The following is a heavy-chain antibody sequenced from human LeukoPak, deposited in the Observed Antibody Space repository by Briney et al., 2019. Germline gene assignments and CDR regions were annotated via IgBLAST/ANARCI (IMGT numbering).Heavy chain of an antibody. V-gene: IGHV3-53*01. CDR1: GFTVSSNY. D-gene: IGHD3-22*01. CDR3: ARAGYYYDSSGYYGDY. Sequence: GGSLRLSCAASGFTVSSNYMSWVRQAPGKGLEWVSVIYSGGSSYYADSVKGRFTISRDNSKNTLYLQMNSLRAEDTAVYYCARAGYYYDSSGYYGDYWGQGTLVTVSS. J-gene: IGHJ4*02. CDR2: IYSGGSS.